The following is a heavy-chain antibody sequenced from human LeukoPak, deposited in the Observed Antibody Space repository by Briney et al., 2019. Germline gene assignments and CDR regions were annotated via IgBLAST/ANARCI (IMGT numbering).Heavy chain of an antibody. D-gene: IGHD6-19*01. CDR1: GFTFSNYW. Sequence: GGSLRLSCAASGFTFSNYWVSWVRQAPGKGLEWVANIKQDGSEKYYVDSVKGRLTISRDNAKNSLYLQMNSLRGEDTAVYYCARLYTSGCFDYWGQGTLVTVSS. CDR2: IKQDGSEK. V-gene: IGHV3-7*01. CDR3: ARLYTSGCFDY. J-gene: IGHJ4*02.